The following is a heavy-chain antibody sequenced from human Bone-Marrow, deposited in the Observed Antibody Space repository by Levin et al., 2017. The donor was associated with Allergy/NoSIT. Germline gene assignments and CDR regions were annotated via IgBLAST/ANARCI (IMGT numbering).Heavy chain of an antibody. Sequence: GGSLRLSCAASGFTFGSYDMTWVRQAPGKGLEWISSISASGDKTYYTESVKGRFTISRDNSKFTMYLQMNNLRADDTAVYYCANRQDSGGIHDSSGHNLCWGRGTLVAVSS. J-gene: IGHJ4*02. CDR2: ISASGDKT. CDR1: GFTFGSYD. D-gene: IGHD3-22*01. V-gene: IGHV3-23*01. CDR3: ANRQDSGGIHDSSGHNLC.